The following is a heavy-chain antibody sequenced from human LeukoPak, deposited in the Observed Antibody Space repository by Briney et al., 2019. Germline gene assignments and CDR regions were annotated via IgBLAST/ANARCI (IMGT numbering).Heavy chain of an antibody. CDR3: ARVSPVDHAFDI. D-gene: IGHD2-15*01. J-gene: IGHJ3*02. Sequence: GGSLRLSGAASGFTVSSNYMSWVRQAPGKGLEWVSVIYSGGSTYYADSVKGRFTISRDNSKNTLYLQMNSLRAEDTAVYYCARVSPVDHAFDIWGQGTMVTVSS. V-gene: IGHV3-53*01. CDR2: IYSGGST. CDR1: GFTVSSNY.